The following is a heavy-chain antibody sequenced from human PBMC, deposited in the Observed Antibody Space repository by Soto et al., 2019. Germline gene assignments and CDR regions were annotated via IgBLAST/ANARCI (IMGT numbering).Heavy chain of an antibody. J-gene: IGHJ4*02. CDR2: IYYSGST. V-gene: IGHV4-59*01. CDR3: ARGLGGGYSYGYYFDY. CDR1: GGSISDYY. D-gene: IGHD5-18*01. Sequence: SETLSLTCTVSGGSISDYYWSWIRQSPGKGLEWIGYIYYSGSTNYRPSLKSRVTISVDTSKNQFSLKVSSVTAADTAVYYCARGLGGGYSYGYYFDYWGQGTLVTVSS.